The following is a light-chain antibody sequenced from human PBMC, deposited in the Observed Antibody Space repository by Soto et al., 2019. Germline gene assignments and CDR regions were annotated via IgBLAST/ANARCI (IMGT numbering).Light chain of an antibody. V-gene: IGKV3-15*01. CDR3: QQYNDWPPST. CDR1: QSITNN. Sequence: EIVMTQSPATLSVSPGERATLSCSASQSITNNLAWYQQKPGQAPRLIIYGASTRATAIPARFSGSGFGTEFTLTISSLQSEDFAVYYCQQYNDWPPSTFGQGTKVEI. CDR2: GAS. J-gene: IGKJ2*01.